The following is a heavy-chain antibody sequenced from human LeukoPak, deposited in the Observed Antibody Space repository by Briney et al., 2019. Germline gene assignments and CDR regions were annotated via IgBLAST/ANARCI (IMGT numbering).Heavy chain of an antibody. Sequence: GGSLRLSCAASGFTFSSYGMNWVRQAPGKGLEWVGFIRSKAYGGTTEYAASVKGRFTISRDDSKSIAYLQMNSLKTEDTAVYYCTRVDYYYDSGSYTPFDYWGQGTLVTVSS. CDR1: GFTFSSYG. D-gene: IGHD3-10*01. CDR3: TRVDYYYDSGSYTPFDY. J-gene: IGHJ4*02. CDR2: IRSKAYGGTT. V-gene: IGHV3-49*04.